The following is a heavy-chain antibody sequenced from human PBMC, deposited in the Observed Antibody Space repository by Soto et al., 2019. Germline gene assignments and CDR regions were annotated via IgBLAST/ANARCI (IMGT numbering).Heavy chain of an antibody. V-gene: IGHV3-30*03. J-gene: IGHJ6*02. CDR2: ISYDGSNK. D-gene: IGHD3-10*01. CDR1: GFTFSSYG. Sequence: PGGSLRLSCAASGFTFSSYGMHWVRQAPGKGLEWVAVISYDGSNKYYADSVKGRFTISRDNSKNTLYLQMNSLRAEDTAVYYCATTGSGSYYNSVTLYYYNGMDVWGQGTTVTVSS. CDR3: ATTGSGSYYNSVTLYYYNGMDV.